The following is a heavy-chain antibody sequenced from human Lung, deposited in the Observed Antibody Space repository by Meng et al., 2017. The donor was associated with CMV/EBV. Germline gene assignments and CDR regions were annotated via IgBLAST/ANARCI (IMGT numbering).Heavy chain of an antibody. Sequence: GEXLKISCAASGFTVSSNYMSWVRQAPGKGLEWVSVIYSGGSTYYADSVKGRFTISRDNSKNTLDLQMNSLRAEDTAVYYCAREDGGDWGQGTLVTVSS. CDR3: AREDGGD. CDR2: IYSGGST. V-gene: IGHV3-66*02. D-gene: IGHD3-16*01. CDR1: GFTVSSNY. J-gene: IGHJ4*02.